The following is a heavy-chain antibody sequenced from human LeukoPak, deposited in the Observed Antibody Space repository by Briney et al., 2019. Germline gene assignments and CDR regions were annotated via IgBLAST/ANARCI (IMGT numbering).Heavy chain of an antibody. CDR3: ARDFGGGGYNS. Sequence: AGGSLRLSCVASGFTFSDYGMHWVRQAPGKGLEWVAVIWFDESNKYYADSVKGRFTISRDNSKNTLYLQMNSLRVEDTAVYYCARDFGGGGYNSWGQGTLVTVSS. V-gene: IGHV3-33*01. CDR2: IWFDESNK. D-gene: IGHD5-24*01. J-gene: IGHJ4*02. CDR1: GFTFSDYG.